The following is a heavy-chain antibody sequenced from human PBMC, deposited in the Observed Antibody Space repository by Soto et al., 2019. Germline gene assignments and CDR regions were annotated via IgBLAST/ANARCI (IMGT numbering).Heavy chain of an antibody. CDR1: GFTFSSYA. D-gene: IGHD3-3*01. CDR3: AREDAAGVVTELSFDY. Sequence: QVQLVESGGGVVQPGRSLRLSCAASGFTFSSYAMHWVRQAPGKGLEWVAVISYDGSNKYYADSVKGRFTISRDNSKNTLYLQMNSLRAEETAVYYCAREDAAGVVTELSFDYWGQGTLVTVSS. CDR2: ISYDGSNK. J-gene: IGHJ4*02. V-gene: IGHV3-30-3*01.